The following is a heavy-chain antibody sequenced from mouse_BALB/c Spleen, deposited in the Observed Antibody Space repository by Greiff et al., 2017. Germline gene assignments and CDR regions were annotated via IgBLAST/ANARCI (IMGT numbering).Heavy chain of an antibody. CDR3: ARTITTVSHYFDY. CDR1: GYSITSDYA. CDR2: ISYSGST. J-gene: IGHJ2*01. Sequence: EVKLVESGPGLVKPSQSLSLTCTVTGYSITSDYAWNWIRQFPGNKLEWMGYISYSGSTSYNPSLKSRISITRDTSKNQFFLQLNSVTTEDTATYYCARTITTVSHYFDYWGQGTTLTVSS. D-gene: IGHD1-1*01. V-gene: IGHV3-2*02.